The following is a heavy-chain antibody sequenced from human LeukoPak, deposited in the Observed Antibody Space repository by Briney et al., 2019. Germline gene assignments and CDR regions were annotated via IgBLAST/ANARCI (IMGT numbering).Heavy chain of an antibody. D-gene: IGHD3-10*01. J-gene: IGHJ6*03. Sequence: GGSLRLSCAASGFTFSSYSMNWVRQAPGKGLEWVSYISSSSSTIYYADSVKGRFTISRDNAKNSLYLQMNSLRAEDTAVYYCARSGLLWFGELLWYMDVWGKGTTVTVSS. CDR2: ISSSSSTI. V-gene: IGHV3-48*01. CDR3: ARSGLLWFGELLWYMDV. CDR1: GFTFSSYS.